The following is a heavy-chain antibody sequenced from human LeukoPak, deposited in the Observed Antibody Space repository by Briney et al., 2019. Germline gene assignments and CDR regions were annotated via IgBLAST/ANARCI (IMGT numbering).Heavy chain of an antibody. CDR1: GDSISSYY. CDR3: ARQRFLEWYFDF. D-gene: IGHD3-3*01. V-gene: IGHV4-59*08. Sequence: SQTLSLTCAVSGDSISSYYWSWIRQPPGKGLEWLGYIYNNEDISYNPSLKSRVTISVDTSKNQFSLKLSSVTAADTAVYYCARQRFLEWYFDFWGQGILVTVSS. J-gene: IGHJ4*02. CDR2: IYNNEDI.